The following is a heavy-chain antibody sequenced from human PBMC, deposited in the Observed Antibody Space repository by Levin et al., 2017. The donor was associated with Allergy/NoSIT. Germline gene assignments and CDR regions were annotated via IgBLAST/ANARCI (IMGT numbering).Heavy chain of an antibody. CDR3: ARAGYSCGSGTYYFDY. V-gene: IGHV4-30-2*01. J-gene: IGHJ4*02. Sequence: SETLSLTCAVSGGSISSGGYSWSWIRQPPGKGLEWIGYIYHSGSTYYNPSLKSRVTISVDRSKNQFSLKLSSVTAADTAVYYCARAGYSCGSGTYYFDYWGQGTLVTVSS. CDR1: GGSISSGGYS. CDR2: IYHSGST. D-gene: IGHD5-18*01.